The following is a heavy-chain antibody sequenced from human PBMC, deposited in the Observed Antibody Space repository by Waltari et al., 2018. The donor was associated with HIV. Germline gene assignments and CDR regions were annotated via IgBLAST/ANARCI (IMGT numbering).Heavy chain of an antibody. J-gene: IGHJ6*02. CDR1: GGTFSSYT. V-gene: IGHV1-69*02. D-gene: IGHD3-10*01. Sequence: QVQLVQSGAEVKKPGSSVKVSCKASGGTFSSYTISWVRQAPGQGLEWMGRIIPSLGIANYAQKFQGRVTITADKSTSTAYMELSSLRSEDTAVYYCASGVPTMVRGVIIPYYYYGMDVWGQGTTVTVSS. CDR2: IIPSLGIA. CDR3: ASGVPTMVRGVIIPYYYYGMDV.